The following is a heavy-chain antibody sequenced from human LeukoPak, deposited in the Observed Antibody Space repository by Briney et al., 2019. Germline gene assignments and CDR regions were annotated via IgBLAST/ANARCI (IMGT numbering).Heavy chain of an antibody. CDR2: ISYDGSNK. CDR3: AKGGVPVVSPAVN. CDR1: GFTFSSYA. D-gene: IGHD2-2*01. V-gene: IGHV3-30-3*01. Sequence: GGSLRLSCAASGFTFSSYAMHWVRQAPGKGLEWVAVISYDGSNKYYADSVKGRFTISRDNSKNTLYLQMNSLRAEDTAVYYCAKGGVPVVSPAVNWGQGTLVTVSS. J-gene: IGHJ4*02.